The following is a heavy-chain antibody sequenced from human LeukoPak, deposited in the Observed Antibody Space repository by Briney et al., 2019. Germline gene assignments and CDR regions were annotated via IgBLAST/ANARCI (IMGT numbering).Heavy chain of an antibody. D-gene: IGHD5-18*01. CDR1: GFTFSSYS. Sequence: PGGSLRLSCATSGFTFSSYSMNWVRQAPGKGLEWVSYISSTRISYYDASVKSRFSISRDNAKNSLYLQMNTLRDADTAVYYCARDPGGDSSYGPKQIDYWGQGTLVTASS. CDR2: ISSTRIS. J-gene: IGHJ4*02. CDR3: ARDPGGDSSYGPKQIDY. V-gene: IGHV3-48*02.